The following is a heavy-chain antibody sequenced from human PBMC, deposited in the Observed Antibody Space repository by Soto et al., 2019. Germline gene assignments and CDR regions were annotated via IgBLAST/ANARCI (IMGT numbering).Heavy chain of an antibody. D-gene: IGHD3-16*01. V-gene: IGHV3-23*01. CDR3: GKGKRRSFNWFDP. CDR1: ECPVRKYR. Sequence: PWGSMRLSCAASECPVRKYRMSWVRQSPGKGLEWVSSVSGSGGSTYYADSVKGRFTISRDNSKNTLFLQMNSLRVEDTAVYHCGKGKRRSFNWFDPWGQGTVVTVSS. CDR2: VSGSGGST. J-gene: IGHJ5*02.